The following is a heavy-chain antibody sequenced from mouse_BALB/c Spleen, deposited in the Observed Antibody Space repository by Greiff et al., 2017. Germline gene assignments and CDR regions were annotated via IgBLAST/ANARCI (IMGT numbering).Heavy chain of an antibody. D-gene: IGHD2-3*01. CDR2: IWGDGST. CDR3: AIYDGYYWFAY. CDR1: GFSLTGYG. J-gene: IGHJ3*01. V-gene: IGHV2-6-7*01. Sequence: QVQLKQSGPGLVAPSQSLSITCTVSGFSLTGYGVNWVRQPPGKGLEWLGMIWGDGSTDYNSALKSRLSISKDNSKSQVFLKMNSLQTDDTARYYCAIYDGYYWFAYWGQGTLVTVSA.